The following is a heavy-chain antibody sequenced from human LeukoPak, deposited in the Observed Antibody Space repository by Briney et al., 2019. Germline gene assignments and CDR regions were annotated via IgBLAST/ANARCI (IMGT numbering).Heavy chain of an antibody. J-gene: IGHJ4*02. CDR1: GYSFTNYW. CDR3: ARRAGGVSYYYFDS. V-gene: IGHV5-51*01. D-gene: IGHD2-21*02. CDR2: IYPGDSDT. Sequence: GESLKISCKASGYSFTNYWIGWVRQMPGKGLEWMGIIYPGDSDTKYSPSFQGQVTISADKSTNTAYLQWNSLKASDTAMYYCARRAGGVSYYYFDSWGPGTQVAVAS.